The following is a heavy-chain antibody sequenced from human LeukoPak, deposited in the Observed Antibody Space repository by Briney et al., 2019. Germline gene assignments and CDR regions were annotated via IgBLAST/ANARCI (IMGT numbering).Heavy chain of an antibody. V-gene: IGHV3-23*01. CDR2: ISGSGGST. CDR1: GFTFSSYA. CDR3: AKAPNYDFWSGYDPFDP. Sequence: GGSLRLSRAASGFTFSSYAMSWVRQAPGKGLEWVSAISGSGGSTYYADSVKGRFTISRDNSKNTLYLQMNSLRAEDTAVYYCAKAPNYDFWSGYDPFDPWGQGTLVTVSS. J-gene: IGHJ5*02. D-gene: IGHD3-3*01.